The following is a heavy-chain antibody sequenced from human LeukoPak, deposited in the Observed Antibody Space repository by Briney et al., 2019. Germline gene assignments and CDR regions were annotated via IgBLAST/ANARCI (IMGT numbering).Heavy chain of an antibody. CDR3: AKVVDILTGYQAFDS. D-gene: IGHD3-9*01. CDR1: GFTFDDYA. Sequence: GRSLRLSCAASGFTFDDYAMHWVRQAPGKGLEWVSGISWNSGSIGYADSVKGRFTISRDNAKNSLYLQMNSLRAEDTALYYCAKVVDILTGYQAFDSWGQGTMVTVSS. CDR2: ISWNSGSI. J-gene: IGHJ3*02. V-gene: IGHV3-9*01.